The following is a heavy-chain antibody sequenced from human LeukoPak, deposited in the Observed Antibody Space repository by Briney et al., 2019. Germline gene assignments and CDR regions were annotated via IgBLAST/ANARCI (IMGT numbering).Heavy chain of an antibody. CDR3: ARYGNYYDSSGYAFDY. D-gene: IGHD3-22*01. CDR1: GGTFSSYT. V-gene: IGHV1-69*02. J-gene: IGHJ4*02. Sequence: GASVKVSFKASGGTFSSYTISWVRQAPGQGLEWMGRTIPILGIANYAQKFQGRVTITADKSTSTAYMELSSLRSEDTAVYYCARYGNYYDSSGYAFDYWGQGTLVTVSS. CDR2: TIPILGIA.